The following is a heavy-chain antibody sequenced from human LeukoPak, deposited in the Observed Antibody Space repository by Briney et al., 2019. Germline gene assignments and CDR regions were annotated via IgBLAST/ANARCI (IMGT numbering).Heavy chain of an antibody. CDR1: GYTFTGYY. D-gene: IGHD2-2*01. Sequence: ASVKVSCKASGYTFTGYYMHWVRQAPGQGLEWMGRINPNSGGTNYAQKFQGRVTMTRDTSTSTAYMELSRLRSDDTAVYYCARANIVVVPAAKYFDYWGQGTLVTVSS. J-gene: IGHJ4*02. CDR3: ARANIVVVPAAKYFDY. V-gene: IGHV1-2*06. CDR2: INPNSGGT.